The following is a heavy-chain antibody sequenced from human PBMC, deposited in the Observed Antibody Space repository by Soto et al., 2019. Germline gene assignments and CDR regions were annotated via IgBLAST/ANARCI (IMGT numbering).Heavy chain of an antibody. CDR1: GFIFDDYT. CDR2: ISWDGGKT. CDR3: AKDLELATWTYYYYGLDV. J-gene: IGHJ6*02. V-gene: IGHV3-43*01. Sequence: GGSLRLSCAASGFIFDDYTMHWVRQVPGQGLEWVSLISWDGGKTYYADSVKGRFIISRDNNKNSLYLQMNSLTTEDTALYYCAKDLELATWTYYYYGLDVWGQGTTVTVSS. D-gene: IGHD5-12*01.